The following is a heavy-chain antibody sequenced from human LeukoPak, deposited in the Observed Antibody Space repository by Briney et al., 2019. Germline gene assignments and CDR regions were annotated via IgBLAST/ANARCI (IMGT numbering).Heavy chain of an antibody. CDR1: GFTFSSYS. CDR2: ISSSSSTI. D-gene: IGHD6-25*01. CDR3: ARAAGIAAPGTRFDYFDS. J-gene: IGHJ4*02. Sequence: PGGSLRLSCAASGFTFSSYSMNWVRQAPGRGLEWVSYISSSSSTIYYADSVKGRFTISRDNARNSLYLQMSSLRVEDTGVYYCARAAGIAAPGTRFDYFDSWGQGTLVTVSS. V-gene: IGHV3-48*04.